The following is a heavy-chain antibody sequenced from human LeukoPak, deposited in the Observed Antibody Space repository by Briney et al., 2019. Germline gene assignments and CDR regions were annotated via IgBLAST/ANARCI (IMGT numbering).Heavy chain of an antibody. CDR2: IYYSGST. CDR1: GGSISSYY. CDR3: ARAAEILEWLLIDY. J-gene: IGHJ4*02. Sequence: NPSETLSLTCTVSGGSISSYYWSWIRQPPGKGLEWIGYIYYSGSTNYNPSLKSRVTISVDTSKNQFSLKLSSVTAADTAVYYCARAAEILEWLLIDYWGQGTLVTVSS. V-gene: IGHV4-59*01. D-gene: IGHD3-3*01.